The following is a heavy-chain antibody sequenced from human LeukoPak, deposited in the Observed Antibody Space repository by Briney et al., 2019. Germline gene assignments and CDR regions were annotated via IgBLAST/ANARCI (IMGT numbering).Heavy chain of an antibody. CDR3: ARVFSPSLTVFIIRGAFDI. CDR2: IKSKTDGGTT. V-gene: IGHV3-15*01. Sequence: SGGSLRLSCAASGFTFSNAWMSWVRPAPGKGLEWVGRIKSKTDGGTTDYAAPVKGRCTISRDNDKNSLYLQMNSLRVEDTAVYYCARVFSPSLTVFIIRGAFDIWGERTMVTVSS. CDR1: GFTFSNAW. J-gene: IGHJ3*02. D-gene: IGHD3-3*01.